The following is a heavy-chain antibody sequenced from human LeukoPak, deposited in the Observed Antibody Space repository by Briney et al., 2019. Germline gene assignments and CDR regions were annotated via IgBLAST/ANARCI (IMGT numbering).Heavy chain of an antibody. D-gene: IGHD1-26*01. CDR3: AKDLGFGGSYEHYYYMDV. CDR2: ISGSGGST. V-gene: IGHV3-23*01. CDR1: GFTFSSYA. Sequence: GSLRLSCAASGFTFSSYAMSWVRQAPGKGLEWVSAISGSGGSTYYADSVKGRFTISRDNSKNTLYLQMNSLRAEDTAVYYCAKDLGFGGSYEHYYYMDVWGKGTTVTVSS. J-gene: IGHJ6*03.